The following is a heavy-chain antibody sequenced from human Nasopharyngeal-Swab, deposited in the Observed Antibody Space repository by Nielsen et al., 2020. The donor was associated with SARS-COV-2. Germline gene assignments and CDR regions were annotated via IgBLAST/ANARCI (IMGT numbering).Heavy chain of an antibody. Sequence: SVTVSCQASRYTFTGYYMHLVRQAPGQGLEWMGWIYPNCGGTNHALKSQGWVTMTRDTSISTAYMELSRLRSDDTAVYYCARSHIVVVTDAFDIWGQGTMVTVSS. CDR1: RYTFTGYY. CDR2: IYPNCGGT. D-gene: IGHD2-21*02. CDR3: ARSHIVVVTDAFDI. J-gene: IGHJ3*02. V-gene: IGHV1-2*04.